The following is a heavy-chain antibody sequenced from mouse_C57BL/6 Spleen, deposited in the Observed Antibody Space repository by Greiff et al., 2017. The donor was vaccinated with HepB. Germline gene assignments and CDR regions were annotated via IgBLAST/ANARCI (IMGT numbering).Heavy chain of an antibody. D-gene: IGHD1-1*01. CDR2: IDPSDSYT. CDR1: GYTFTSYW. CDR3: ARRAEGVYYYGSSFAY. J-gene: IGHJ3*01. V-gene: IGHV1-69*01. Sequence: QVQLQQPGAELVMPGASVKLSCKASGYTFTSYWMHWVKQRPGQGLEWIGEIDPSDSYTNYNQKFKGKSTLTVDKSSSTAYLQLSSLTSEDSAVFYCARRAEGVYYYGSSFAYWGQGTLVTVSA.